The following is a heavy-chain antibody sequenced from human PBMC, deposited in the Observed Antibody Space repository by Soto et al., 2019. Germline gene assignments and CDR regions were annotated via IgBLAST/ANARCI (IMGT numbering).Heavy chain of an antibody. J-gene: IGHJ4*02. CDR3: ARDTTVTTPTDCAS. V-gene: IGHV3-66*01. D-gene: IGHD4-17*01. CDR1: GLTVSNSY. Sequence: EVQLVESGGGLVQPGGSLRLSCAASGLTVSNSYMNWVRQAPGEGLEWVSILYSDGTTYYADSVKGRFTISRDNSKNTLYLQLHSLRADDTAVYYCARDTTVTTPTDCASWGQGTLVIVSS. CDR2: LYSDGTT.